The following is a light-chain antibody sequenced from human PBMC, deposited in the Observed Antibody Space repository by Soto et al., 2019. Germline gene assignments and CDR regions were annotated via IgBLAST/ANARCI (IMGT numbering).Light chain of an antibody. CDR2: GAS. J-gene: IGKJ1*01. Sequence: EIALTQSPGTLSLSPGERATLSCRASQSVTNNYLAWYQQKPGQAPRLLIYGASIGATGIPDRISGSGSGTDFTLTISRLEPEDFAVYYCRQYGSPLWTFGQGTKVDIK. V-gene: IGKV3-20*01. CDR3: RQYGSPLWT. CDR1: QSVTNNY.